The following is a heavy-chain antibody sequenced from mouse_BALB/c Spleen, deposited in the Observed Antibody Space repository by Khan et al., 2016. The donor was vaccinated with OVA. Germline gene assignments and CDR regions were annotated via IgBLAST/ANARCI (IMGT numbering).Heavy chain of an antibody. CDR2: LWGDGNT. Sequence: VELVESGPGLVAPSQSLSITCTVSGFSLISYGVNWVRQPPGKGLECLGVLWGDGNTNYHSALISRLSISKDNSKSQVFIKLNSRQTDDTATYYCAKFDGIFYAVDYWGQGTSVTVSS. J-gene: IGHJ4*01. V-gene: IGHV2-3*01. CDR3: AKFDGIFYAVDY. D-gene: IGHD2-3*01. CDR1: GFSLISYG.